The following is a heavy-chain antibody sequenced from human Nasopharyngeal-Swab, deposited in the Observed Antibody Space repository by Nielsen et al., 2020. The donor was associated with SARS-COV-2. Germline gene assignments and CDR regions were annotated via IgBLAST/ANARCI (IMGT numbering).Heavy chain of an antibody. J-gene: IGHJ6*02. CDR3: TTGNGYCSGGSCYQPRYYYGMDV. CDR2: IKSKTDGGTT. V-gene: IGHV3-15*01. D-gene: IGHD2-15*01. Sequence: ARQAPGKGLEWVGRIKSKTDGGTTDYAAPVKGRFTISRDDSKNTLYLQMNSLKTEDTAVYYCTTGNGYCSGGSCYQPRYYYGMDVWGQGTTVTVSS.